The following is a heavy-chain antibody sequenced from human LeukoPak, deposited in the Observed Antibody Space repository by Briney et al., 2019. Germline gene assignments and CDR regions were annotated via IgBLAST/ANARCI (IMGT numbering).Heavy chain of an antibody. Sequence: SQTLSLTCTVSGGSISSGGYYWRWIRQHPGKGLEWIGYIYYSGSTYYNPSLKSRVTISVDTSKNQFSLKLSSVTAADTAVYYCARDLDYGGNFYAFDIWGQGTMVTVSS. CDR2: IYYSGST. D-gene: IGHD4-23*01. J-gene: IGHJ3*02. CDR3: ARDLDYGGNFYAFDI. CDR1: GGSISSGGYY. V-gene: IGHV4-31*03.